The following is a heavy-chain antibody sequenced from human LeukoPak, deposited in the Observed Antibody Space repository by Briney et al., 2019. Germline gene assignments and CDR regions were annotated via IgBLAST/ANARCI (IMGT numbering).Heavy chain of an antibody. J-gene: IGHJ3*02. CDR3: ARDHSGSYQRAFDI. D-gene: IGHD1-26*01. CDR1: AFTVSSNY. V-gene: IGHV3-66*02. CDR2: IYGGGST. Sequence: GGSLRLSCAVSAFTVSSNYVSWVRQAPGKGLEWVSVIYGGGSTKYADSVKGRFTISRDNSKNTLYLQMNSLRAEDTAVYYCARDHSGSYQRAFDIWGQGTMVTVSS.